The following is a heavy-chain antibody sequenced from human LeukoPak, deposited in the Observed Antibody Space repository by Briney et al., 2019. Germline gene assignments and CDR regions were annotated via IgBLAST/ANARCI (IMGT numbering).Heavy chain of an antibody. J-gene: IGHJ4*02. CDR1: GYTFTSYG. D-gene: IGHD1-26*01. CDR2: ISAYNGNT. Sequence: GASVKVSCKASGYTFTSYGISWVRQAPGQGLEWMGWISAYNGNTNYAQKLQGRVTMTTDTSTSTAYMELRSLRSDDTAVYYCARFMDGIVGATNFDYWGQGTLVTVSS. V-gene: IGHV1-18*01. CDR3: ARFMDGIVGATNFDY.